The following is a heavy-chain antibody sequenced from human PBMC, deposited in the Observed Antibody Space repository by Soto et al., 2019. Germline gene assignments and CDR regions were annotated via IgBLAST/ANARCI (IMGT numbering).Heavy chain of an antibody. V-gene: IGHV3-30-3*01. CDR2: ISYDGSNK. J-gene: IGHJ3*02. Sequence: QVQLVESGGGVVQPGRSLRLSCAASGFTFSNYAIHWVRQPPGKGLEWVAVISYDGSNKYYADSVRGRFTISRDNSKNTLSLQMNSLRPEDTAVYYCACLNTVLTGHDVFDIWGQGTLVTVSS. D-gene: IGHD4-17*01. CDR3: ACLNTVLTGHDVFDI. CDR1: GFTFSNYA.